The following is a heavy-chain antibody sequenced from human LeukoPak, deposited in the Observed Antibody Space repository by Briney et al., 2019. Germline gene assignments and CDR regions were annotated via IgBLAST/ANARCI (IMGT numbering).Heavy chain of an antibody. Sequence: GGSLRLSCAASGFTFSNCGMNWVRQAPGEGPEWISYFSSSSSLIYYADSVKGRFTISRDNAKNSLYLQMNSLRDEDTAVYYCASGDTTGYSRDAFNIWGQGTMVTVSS. V-gene: IGHV3-48*02. J-gene: IGHJ3*02. CDR1: GFTFSNCG. CDR3: ASGDTTGYSRDAFNI. D-gene: IGHD3-22*01. CDR2: FSSSSSLI.